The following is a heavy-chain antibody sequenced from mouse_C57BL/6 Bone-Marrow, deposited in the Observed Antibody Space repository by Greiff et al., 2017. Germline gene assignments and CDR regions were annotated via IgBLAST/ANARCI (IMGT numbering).Heavy chain of an antibody. CDR2: IYPRSGNT. CDR3: AGGETCTGFAY. V-gene: IGHV1-81*01. Sequence: QVQLKESGAELARPGASVKLSCKASGYTFTSYGISWVTQRTGQGLEWIGEIYPRSGNTYYNEKFKGKSTLTADKSSSTPYMELRSLTSEDSAVYFCAGGETCTGFAYWGQGTLVTVSA. CDR1: GYTFTSYG. J-gene: IGHJ3*01.